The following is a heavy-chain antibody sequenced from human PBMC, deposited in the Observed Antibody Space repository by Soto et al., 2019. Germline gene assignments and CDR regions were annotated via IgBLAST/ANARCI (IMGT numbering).Heavy chain of an antibody. V-gene: IGHV1-18*01. Sequence: ASVQVSCKGSGYTFSSYGISWVRQAPGQGLEWMGWISAYNGNTNYAQNLQGRVTMTTDTSTNTAYMELRSLRSDDTAVYYCARESNVWPDYWGQGTLVTVSS. CDR2: ISAYNGNT. J-gene: IGHJ4*02. CDR3: ARESNVWPDY. CDR1: GYTFSSYG.